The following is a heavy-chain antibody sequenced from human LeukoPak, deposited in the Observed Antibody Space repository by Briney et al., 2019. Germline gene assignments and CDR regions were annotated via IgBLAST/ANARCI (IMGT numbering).Heavy chain of an antibody. J-gene: IGHJ2*01. Sequence: PSETLSLTCAVDGGSFSGYYWSWIRQPPGKGLEWIGEINHSVSTKYNPSLKSRVTISVDTSKNQFSLKVSSMTAADTAVYYCARAPQSDYGTHWYFDLWGRGTLVTVSS. D-gene: IGHD4-17*01. V-gene: IGHV4-34*01. CDR2: INHSVST. CDR3: ARAPQSDYGTHWYFDL. CDR1: GGSFSGYY.